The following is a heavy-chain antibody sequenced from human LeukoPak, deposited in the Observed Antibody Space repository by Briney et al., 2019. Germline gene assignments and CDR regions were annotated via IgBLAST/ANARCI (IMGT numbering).Heavy chain of an antibody. CDR2: ISGSGSAT. CDR3: AKDGDTMSGTYYYDMDV. Sequence: GGSLRLSCAASGFTFSDYYMSWIRQAPGKGLDWVSYISGSGSATYYADSVKGRFTISRDNAKNSLYLQMTSLRAEDTAVYYCAKDGDTMSGTYYYDMDVWGKGTTVTIS. V-gene: IGHV3-11*04. D-gene: IGHD1-26*01. CDR1: GFTFSDYY. J-gene: IGHJ6*03.